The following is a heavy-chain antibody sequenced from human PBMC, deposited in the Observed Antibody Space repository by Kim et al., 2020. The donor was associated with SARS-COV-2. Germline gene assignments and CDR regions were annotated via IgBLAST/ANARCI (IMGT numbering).Heavy chain of an antibody. D-gene: IGHD6-13*01. V-gene: IGHV3-7*03. Sequence: GGSLRLSCAASGFTFSSYWMSWVRQAPGKGLEWVANIKQDGSEKYYVDSVKGRFTISRDNAKNSLYLQMNSLRAEDTAVYYCARDILPAAGERYYYYGMDVWGQGTTVTVSS. CDR3: ARDILPAAGERYYYYGMDV. CDR1: GFTFSSYW. J-gene: IGHJ6*02. CDR2: IKQDGSEK.